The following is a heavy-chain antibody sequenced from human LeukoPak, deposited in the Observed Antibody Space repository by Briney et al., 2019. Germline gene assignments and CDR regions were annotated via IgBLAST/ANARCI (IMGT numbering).Heavy chain of an antibody. D-gene: IGHD4-23*01. J-gene: IGHJ4*02. CDR3: ARSPVARGY. CDR2: ISSRSDTI. V-gene: IGHV3-48*01. Sequence: GGSLRLSCTASGFPFTTYTMNWVRQAPGKGLEWVSYISSRSDTIYYADSVKGRFTISRDNAKNSLYLQMNNLRADDTAIYYCARSPVARGYWGQGTLVTVSS. CDR1: GFPFTTYT.